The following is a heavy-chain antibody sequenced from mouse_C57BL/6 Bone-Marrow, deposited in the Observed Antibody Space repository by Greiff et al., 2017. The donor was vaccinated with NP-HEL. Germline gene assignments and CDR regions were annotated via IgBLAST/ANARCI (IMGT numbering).Heavy chain of an antibody. D-gene: IGHD1-1*01. CDR1: GYTFTSYW. CDR3: AREEIIITTVVVHWYFDV. CDR2: ISPSDSET. Sequence: QVQLQQPGAELVRPGSSVKLSCKASGYTFTSYWMDWVKQRPGQGLEWIGNISPSDSETHYNQKFKDKATLTVDKSSSTAYMQLSSLTSEDSAVYYCAREEIIITTVVVHWYFDVWGTGTTVTVSS. V-gene: IGHV1-61*01. J-gene: IGHJ1*03.